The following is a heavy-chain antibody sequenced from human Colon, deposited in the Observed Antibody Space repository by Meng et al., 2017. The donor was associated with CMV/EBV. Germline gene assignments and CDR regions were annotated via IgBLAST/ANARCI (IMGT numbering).Heavy chain of an antibody. CDR2: IYYSGTT. D-gene: IGHD2-21*01. Sequence: SETLSLTCTVSGGSISTYYWHWIRQPPGKGLEWIGYIYYSGTTNYNPSLKSRVTISVDTSKSQFSLRLTSVTAADTAVYYCAREKAGYSLNDAFDIWGQGTMVTV. CDR3: AREKAGYSLNDAFDI. CDR1: GGSISTYY. J-gene: IGHJ3*02. V-gene: IGHV4-59*01.